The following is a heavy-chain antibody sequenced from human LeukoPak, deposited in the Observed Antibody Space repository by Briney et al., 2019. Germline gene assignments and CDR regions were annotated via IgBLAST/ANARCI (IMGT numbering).Heavy chain of an antibody. CDR3: ASNYYDSSGYYPYDAFDI. Sequence: ASVKVSCKASGYTFTSYDINWVRQATGQGLGWMGWMNPNSGNTGYAQKFQGRVTITRNTSISTAYMELSSLRSEDTAVYYCASNYYDSSGYYPYDAFDIWGQGTMVTVSS. J-gene: IGHJ3*02. V-gene: IGHV1-8*03. CDR2: MNPNSGNT. CDR1: GYTFTSYD. D-gene: IGHD3-22*01.